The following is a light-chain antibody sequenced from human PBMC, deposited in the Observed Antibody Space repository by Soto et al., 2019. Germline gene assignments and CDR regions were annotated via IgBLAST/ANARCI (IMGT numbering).Light chain of an antibody. CDR2: DAS. CDR1: QSVTRY. CDR3: QQRSNWRST. Sequence: EIVLTQSPATLSLSPGEKATLSCRASQSVTRYLAWYQQKPGQAPRLLIYDASSRATGIPARFSGSGSGTDFTLTISSLEPEDFAVYYCQQRSNWRSTFGQGTRLEI. J-gene: IGKJ5*01. V-gene: IGKV3-11*01.